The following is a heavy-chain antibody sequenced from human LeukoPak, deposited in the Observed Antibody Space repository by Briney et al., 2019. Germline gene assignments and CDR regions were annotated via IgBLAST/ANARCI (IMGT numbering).Heavy chain of an antibody. V-gene: IGHV1-18*01. J-gene: IGHJ5*02. Sequence: ASVKVSCKASGYTFTSYGIGWVRQAPGQGLEWMGWISAYNGNTNYAQKLQGRVTMTTDTSTSTAYMELRSLRSDDTAVYYCARDDPRLGSDNWFDPWGQGTLVTVSS. CDR3: ARDDPRLGSDNWFDP. D-gene: IGHD6-19*01. CDR1: GYTFTSYG. CDR2: ISAYNGNT.